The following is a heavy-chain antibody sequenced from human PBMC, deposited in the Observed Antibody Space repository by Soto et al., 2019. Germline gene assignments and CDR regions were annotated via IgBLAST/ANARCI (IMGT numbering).Heavy chain of an antibody. CDR3: ARGGITLAWNYYYYGMDV. V-gene: IGHV4-34*01. Sequence: SETLSLTCGVSGVSLSGHYWSWIRQPPGKGLEWIGGITPIGDTTYNPSLKSRLSISLDTSKSQLSLNLTSVSAADTAVYYCARGGITLAWNYYYYGMDVWGQGTTVTVSS. J-gene: IGHJ6*02. CDR1: GVSLSGHY. CDR2: ITPIGDT. D-gene: IGHD1-1*01.